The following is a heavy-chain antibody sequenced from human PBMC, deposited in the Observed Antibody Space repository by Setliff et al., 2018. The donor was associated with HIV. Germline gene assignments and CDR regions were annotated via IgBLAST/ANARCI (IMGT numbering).Heavy chain of an antibody. CDR3: ARGSCSGCYLSDY. D-gene: IGHD6-19*01. J-gene: IGHJ4*02. V-gene: IGHV3-21*01. Sequence: GGSLRLSCAASGFTFSSYSMNWVRQAPGKGLEWVSSISSSSSYIYYADSVKGRFTISRDNAKNSLYLQMNSLRAEDTAVYYCARGSCSGCYLSDYWGLGTLVTVSS. CDR2: ISSSSSYI. CDR1: GFTFSSYS.